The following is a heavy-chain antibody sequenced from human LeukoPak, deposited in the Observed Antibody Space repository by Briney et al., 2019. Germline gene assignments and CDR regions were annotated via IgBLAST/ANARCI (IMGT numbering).Heavy chain of an antibody. V-gene: IGHV4-59*08. CDR2: ISYSGST. CDR3: ARASSSSGRHFDY. J-gene: IGHJ4*02. Sequence: SETLSLTCIVSGGSISSYYWSWIRQPPGKGLEWIGYISYSGSTNYNPSLKSRVTMSVDTSTNQFSLKLSSVTASDTAVYYCARASSSSGRHFDYWGQVTLVAVSS. D-gene: IGHD6-6*01. CDR1: GGSISSYY.